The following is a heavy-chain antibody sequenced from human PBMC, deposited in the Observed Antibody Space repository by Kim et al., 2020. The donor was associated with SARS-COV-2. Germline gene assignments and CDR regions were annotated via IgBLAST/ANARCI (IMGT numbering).Heavy chain of an antibody. CDR3: ARQAPQTRFDP. CDR2: IYYSGST. J-gene: IGHJ5*02. V-gene: IGHV4-39*01. CDR1: GGSISSSSYY. D-gene: IGHD1-1*01. Sequence: SETLSLTCTVSGGSISSSSYYWGWIRQPPGKGLEWIGSIYYSGSTYYNPSLKSRVTISVDTSKNQFSLKLSSVTAADTAVYYCARQAPQTRFDPWGQGTL.